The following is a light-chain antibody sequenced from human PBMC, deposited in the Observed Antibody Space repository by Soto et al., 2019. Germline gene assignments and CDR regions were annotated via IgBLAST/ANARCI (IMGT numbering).Light chain of an antibody. CDR1: SSDVGGYDH. CDR3: SSYTNKDTLL. J-gene: IGLJ3*02. V-gene: IGLV2-14*03. CDR2: DVT. Sequence: QSVLTQPASVSGSPGQSITISCTGTSSDVGGYDHVSWYQQHPGKAPKLIIYDVTFRPSGISPRFSGSKSDNTASLAVSGLQPEDEADYYCSSYTNKDTLLFGGGTKLTVL.